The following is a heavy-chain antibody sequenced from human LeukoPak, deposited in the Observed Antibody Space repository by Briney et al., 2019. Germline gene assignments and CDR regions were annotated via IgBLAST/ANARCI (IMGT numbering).Heavy chain of an antibody. V-gene: IGHV3-53*01. J-gene: IGHJ6*02. CDR3: ARYVVGATGDYHGMDV. CDR2: IYSGGLT. Sequence: GGSLRLSCAASGFTVSSNYVSWVRQAPGKGLEWVSVIYSGGLTYYADSVKGRFIIFRDNSKNTLYLQMNSLRAEDTAVYYCARYVVGATGDYHGMDVWGQGTTVTVSS. D-gene: IGHD7-27*01. CDR1: GFTVSSNY.